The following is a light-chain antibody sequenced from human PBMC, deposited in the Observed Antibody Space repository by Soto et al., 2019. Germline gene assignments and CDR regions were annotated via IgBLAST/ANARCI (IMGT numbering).Light chain of an antibody. V-gene: IGLV2-8*01. Sequence: QSVLTQPPSASGSPGQSVTISCAGTSSDIGLYNYVSWYQHHPGKAPRLIIYEVSKRPSGVPDRFSGSKSGNTASLTDSGLQAEDEADYCCSSYAGDINFDVFGGGTKLTVL. CDR3: SSYAGDINFDV. J-gene: IGLJ3*02. CDR1: SSDIGLYNY. CDR2: EVS.